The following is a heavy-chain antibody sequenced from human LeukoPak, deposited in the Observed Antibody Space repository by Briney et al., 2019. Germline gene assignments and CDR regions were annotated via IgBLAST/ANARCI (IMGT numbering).Heavy chain of an antibody. V-gene: IGHV3-9*01. Sequence: PGGSLRLSCIASGFNFEDYAMRWVRQVPGKGLEWVSGISWHSGSVGYGDSVKGRFTISRDNAKNSLYLQMNSLRPEDTALYYCVKEFGVVSGWYGLQYFDLWGQGTLVTVAS. CDR3: VKEFGVVSGWYGLQYFDL. D-gene: IGHD6-19*01. J-gene: IGHJ4*02. CDR2: ISWHSGSV. CDR1: GFNFEDYA.